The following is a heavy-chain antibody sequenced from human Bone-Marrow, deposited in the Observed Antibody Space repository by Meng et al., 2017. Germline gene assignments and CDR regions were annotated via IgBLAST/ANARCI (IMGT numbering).Heavy chain of an antibody. J-gene: IGHJ4*02. Sequence: GESLKISCAASGFTFSSYEMNWVRQAPGKGLEWVSALSGGGFTTYYADSVKGRFTISRHNSKNTLYLQMNSLRAEDTALYYCAKYSYGLGDYFDYWGQGALVTVSS. CDR3: AKYSYGLGDYFDY. CDR1: GFTFSSYE. D-gene: IGHD3-10*01. V-gene: IGHV3-23*01. CDR2: LSGGGFTT.